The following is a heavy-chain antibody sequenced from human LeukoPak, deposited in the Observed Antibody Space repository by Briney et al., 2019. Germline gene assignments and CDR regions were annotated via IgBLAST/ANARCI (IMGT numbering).Heavy chain of an antibody. J-gene: IGHJ3*02. Sequence: PGGSLRLSCAASGFTFSDYYMSWIRQAPGKGLEWVSYISSSGSTIYYADSVKGRFTISRDNAKNSLYLQMNSLRAEDTAVYYCARESPLEGTRWCDAFDIWGQGTMVTVSS. CDR2: ISSSGSTI. CDR3: ARESPLEGTRWCDAFDI. CDR1: GFTFSDYY. V-gene: IGHV3-11*04. D-gene: IGHD2-21*01.